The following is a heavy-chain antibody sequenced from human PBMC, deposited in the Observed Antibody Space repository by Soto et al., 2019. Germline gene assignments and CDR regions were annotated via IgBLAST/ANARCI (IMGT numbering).Heavy chain of an antibody. D-gene: IGHD3-16*01. CDR3: ARWGTTGGLDV. CDR2: TSYDGSNN. V-gene: IGHV3-33*05. J-gene: IGHJ4*02. CDR1: GFTFRSYV. Sequence: QVQLVESGGGVVQPGTSLRLSCVGSGFTFRSYVIHSVRQAPGKGLEWVALTSYDGSNNFYGDSVKGRFTISRHNSRNTVELQMDSLRFEDTALYYCARWGTTGGLDVWGQGTLVSVSS.